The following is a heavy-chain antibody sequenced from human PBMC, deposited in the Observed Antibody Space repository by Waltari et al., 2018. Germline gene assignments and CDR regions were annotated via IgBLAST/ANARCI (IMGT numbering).Heavy chain of an antibody. CDR3: AREDTGATFDY. CDR1: GYPFTSYA. CDR2: INAGNGNT. Sequence: QVQLVQSGAEVTTPGASVKVSCKASGYPFTSYALHWVRQAPGQRLEWMGWINAGNGNTKYSQKFQGRVTITRDTSASTAYMELSSLRSEDTAVYYCAREDTGATFDYWGQGTLVTVSS. D-gene: IGHD1-26*01. J-gene: IGHJ4*02. V-gene: IGHV1-3*01.